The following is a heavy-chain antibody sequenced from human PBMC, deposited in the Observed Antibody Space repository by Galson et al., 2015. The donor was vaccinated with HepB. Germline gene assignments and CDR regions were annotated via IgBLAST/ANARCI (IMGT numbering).Heavy chain of an antibody. Sequence: SLRLSCAASGFIFSRNPLHWVRQAPGKGLEWVAAVSHDGSDKYYGDSVKGRFTVSRDNAKNTMFLQMNSPRPEDTAVYYCARRSLYYDSSGYYYETRRLGERDYWGQGILVTVSS. CDR3: ARRSLYYDSSGYYYETRRLGERDY. J-gene: IGHJ4*02. V-gene: IGHV3-30*04. CDR2: VSHDGSDK. D-gene: IGHD3-22*01. CDR1: GFIFSRNP.